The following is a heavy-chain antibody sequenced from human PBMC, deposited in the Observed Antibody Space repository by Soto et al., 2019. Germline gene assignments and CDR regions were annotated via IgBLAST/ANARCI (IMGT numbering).Heavy chain of an antibody. CDR3: ATQRPFDY. Sequence: EVQLVESGGGLVQPGGSLRLSCAASGFTFSSYSMNWVRQAPGKGLEWVSYISSSSSTIYYADSVKGRFTISRDNAKNSLYLQINSLRDEDTAVYYCATQRPFDYWGQGTLVTVSS. V-gene: IGHV3-48*02. J-gene: IGHJ4*02. CDR2: ISSSSSTI. CDR1: GFTFSSYS.